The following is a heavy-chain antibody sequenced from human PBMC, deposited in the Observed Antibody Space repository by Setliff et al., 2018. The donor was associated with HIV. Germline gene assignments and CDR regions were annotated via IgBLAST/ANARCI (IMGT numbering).Heavy chain of an antibody. CDR1: GFTFRDHY. Sequence: PGGSLRLSCEVSGFTFRDHYMTWVRQAPGKGLEWISYISGNGHSKYADSVKGRFTISRDNAKNSLSLQMNSLRAEDTAVYYCARYAGGYPLNDVFDIWGQGTMVTVSS. J-gene: IGHJ3*02. V-gene: IGHV3-11*06. CDR2: ISGNGHS. D-gene: IGHD3-22*01. CDR3: ARYAGGYPLNDVFDI.